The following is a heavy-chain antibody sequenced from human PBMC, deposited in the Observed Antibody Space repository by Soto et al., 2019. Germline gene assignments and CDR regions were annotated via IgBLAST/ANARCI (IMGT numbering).Heavy chain of an antibody. CDR3: AREGDARWLDS. J-gene: IGHJ5*01. V-gene: IGHV3-72*01. Sequence: EVQLVESGGDLVQPGGSARLSCAASGFSVSGWYMDWVRQAPGKGLEWVARLKDRSQNYATEYAASVKGRFTVSRHPSQNSIFLQMNSLKIEDTAVYYWAREGDARWLDSWGQGTLVTVS. CDR1: GFSVSGWY. CDR2: LKDRSQNYAT. D-gene: IGHD1-26*01.